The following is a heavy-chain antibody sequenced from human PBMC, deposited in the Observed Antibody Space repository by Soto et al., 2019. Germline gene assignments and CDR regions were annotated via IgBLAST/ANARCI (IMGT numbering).Heavy chain of an antibody. D-gene: IGHD6-19*01. CDR3: AKEVGYSSGYDYFDY. CDR2: ISGSGVST. Sequence: EVQLLGSGGGLVQPGGSLRLSCAASGFTFSSYAMSWVRQAPGKGLEWVSGISGSGVSTHYADSVKGRFTISRDNSKNTLYLQKNSLRAEDTAVYYCAKEVGYSSGYDYFDYWGQGTLVTVSS. CDR1: GFTFSSYA. J-gene: IGHJ4*02. V-gene: IGHV3-23*01.